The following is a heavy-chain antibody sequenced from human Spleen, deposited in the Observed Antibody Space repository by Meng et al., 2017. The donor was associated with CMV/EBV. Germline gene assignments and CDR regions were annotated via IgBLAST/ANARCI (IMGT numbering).Heavy chain of an antibody. CDR2: INSDGDTI. Sequence: GESLKISCAASGFTFSDYYMSWIRQAPGKGLEWVSYINSDGDTIYYADSVKGRFTISRERNSLYLQMNSLRAEDTAVYYCAKGPPQVPAAMVLVDYWGQGTLVTVSS. CDR3: AKGPPQVPAAMVLVDY. D-gene: IGHD2-2*01. V-gene: IGHV3-11*01. J-gene: IGHJ4*02. CDR1: GFTFSDYY.